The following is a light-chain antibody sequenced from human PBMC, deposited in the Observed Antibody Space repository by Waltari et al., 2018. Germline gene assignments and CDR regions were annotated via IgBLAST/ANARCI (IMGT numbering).Light chain of an antibody. V-gene: IGKV3-20*01. CDR3: QQYGSSPVT. J-gene: IGKJ5*01. CDR1: QSLSSYF. CDR2: AAS. Sequence: EIVLTQSPDTLSLSPGEGATLSCRASQSLSSYFLAWYQHKPGQGPRLLIYAASSRATGIPGRFSVGKSGTDFILTISRLEPEDFAVYYCQQYGSSPVTFGQGTRLEIK.